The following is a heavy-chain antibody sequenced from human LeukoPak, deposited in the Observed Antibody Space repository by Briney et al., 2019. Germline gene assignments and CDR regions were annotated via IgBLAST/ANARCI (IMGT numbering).Heavy chain of an antibody. CDR2: ISSNGGST. D-gene: IGHD5-12*01. CDR3: ASGYSGYDAFDI. CDR1: GFTFSSYA. J-gene: IGHJ3*02. Sequence: GGSLRLSCSASGFTFSSYAMHWVRQAPGKGLEYVSAISSNGGSTYYADSVKGRFTISRDNSKNTLYLQMSSLRAEDTAVYYCASGYSGYDAFDIWGQGTMVTVSS. V-gene: IGHV3-64D*06.